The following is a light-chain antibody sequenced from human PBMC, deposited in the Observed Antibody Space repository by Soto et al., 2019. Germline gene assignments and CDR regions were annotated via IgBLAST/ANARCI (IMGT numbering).Light chain of an antibody. V-gene: IGKV3D-15*01. J-gene: IGKJ4*01. CDR1: QSVDSN. CDR2: GAS. CDR3: QQYNDWPLT. Sequence: EIVMTQSPATLSVSPGDGATLSCRASQSVDSNLAWYQQKPGQTPRLLMYGASTRSTGIPARFSGSGSGTEFTLTSISLQSEDAAVYYCQQYNDWPLTFGGGRKVEIK.